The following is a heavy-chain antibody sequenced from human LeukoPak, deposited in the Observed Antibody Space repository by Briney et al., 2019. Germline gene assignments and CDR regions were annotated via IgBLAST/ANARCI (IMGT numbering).Heavy chain of an antibody. V-gene: IGHV3-30*03. D-gene: IGHD3-9*01. J-gene: IGHJ4*02. Sequence: GRSLRLSCAASGFTFSSFGMHWARQAPGKEPEWVAVVTHDGSKKYYADSVKGRFTISGDNSRNTLYLQMDSLRIEDTGVYYCARGLDHDILTFWGQGTLVTVSS. CDR3: ARGLDHDILTF. CDR1: GFTFSSFG. CDR2: VTHDGSKK.